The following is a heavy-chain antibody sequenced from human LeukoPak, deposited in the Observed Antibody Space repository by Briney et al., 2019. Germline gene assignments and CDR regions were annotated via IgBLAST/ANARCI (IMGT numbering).Heavy chain of an antibody. Sequence: SETLSLTCTVSGGSISSYYWSWIRQPPGKGLEWIGYIYYSGSTNYNPSLKSRVTISEDTSKNQFSLKLSSVTAADTAVYYCARLPPPSGYYYYYGMDVWGQGTTVTVSS. V-gene: IGHV4-59*08. J-gene: IGHJ6*02. CDR3: ARLPPPSGYYYYYGMDV. CDR2: IYYSGST. CDR1: GGSISSYY.